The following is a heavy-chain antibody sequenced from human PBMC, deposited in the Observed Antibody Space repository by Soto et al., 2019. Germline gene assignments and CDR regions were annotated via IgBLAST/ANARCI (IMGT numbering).Heavy chain of an antibody. CDR2: IKRNADGGTA. Sequence: EVQLVESGGGLVQPGGSLRLSCAASGFTFSNAWVSWVRQAPGKGLEWVGRIKRNADGGTADYAAPVKGRFTISRDDSKNTLYLQMNSLKTEDTAVYYCTTAATTVTTIDYWGQGTLVTVSS. CDR3: TTAATTVTTIDY. J-gene: IGHJ4*02. V-gene: IGHV3-15*01. CDR1: GFTFSNAW. D-gene: IGHD4-17*01.